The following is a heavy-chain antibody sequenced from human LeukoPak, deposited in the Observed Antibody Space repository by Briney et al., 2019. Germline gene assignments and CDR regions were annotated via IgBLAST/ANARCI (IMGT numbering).Heavy chain of an antibody. J-gene: IGHJ4*02. V-gene: IGHV3-30*02. CDR2: IRYDGSNK. CDR1: GFTFSSYG. CDR3: AKSVNTMVRGYFDY. D-gene: IGHD3-10*01. Sequence: GGSLRLSCAASGFTFSSYGMHWVRQAPGKGLEWVAFIRYDGSNKYYADSVKGRFTISRDNSKNTPYLQMNSLRAEDTAVYYCAKSVNTMVRGYFDYWGQGTLVTVSS.